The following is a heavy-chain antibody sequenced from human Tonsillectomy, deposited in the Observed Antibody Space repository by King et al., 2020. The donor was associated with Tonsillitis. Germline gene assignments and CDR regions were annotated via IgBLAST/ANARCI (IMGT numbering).Heavy chain of an antibody. J-gene: IGHJ4*02. CDR1: GFTFSSYG. V-gene: IGHV3-33*01. CDR2: IWYDGSNK. D-gene: IGHD2-2*01. Sequence: VQLVESGGGVVQPARSLRLSCAASGFTFSSYGMHWVRQAPGKGLEWVAVIWYDGSNKYYADSVKGRFTISRDNSKNTLYLQMNSLRAEDTAVYYCARDLVGYCSSTSCHHFDYWGQGTLVTVSS. CDR3: ARDLVGYCSSTSCHHFDY.